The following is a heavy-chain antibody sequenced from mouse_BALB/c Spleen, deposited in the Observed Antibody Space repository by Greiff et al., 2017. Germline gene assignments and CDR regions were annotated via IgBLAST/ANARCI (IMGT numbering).Heavy chain of an antibody. D-gene: IGHD1-1*01. J-gene: IGHJ2*01. Sequence: VQLQQSGAELVRPGVSVKISCKGSGYTFTDYAMHWVKQSHAKSLEWIGVISTYYGDASYNQKFKGKATMTVDKSSSTAYMELARLTSEDSAIYYCARDYGSSYVFDYWGQGTTLTVSS. CDR2: ISTYYGDA. V-gene: IGHV1S137*01. CDR1: GYTFTDYA. CDR3: ARDYGSSYVFDY.